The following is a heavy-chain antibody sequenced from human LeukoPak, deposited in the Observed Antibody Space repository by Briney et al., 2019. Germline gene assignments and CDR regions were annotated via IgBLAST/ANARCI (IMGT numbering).Heavy chain of an antibody. Sequence: PSETLSLTCTVSGGSIGTYYWSWLRQSPGKGLEWIGYIYVTGTRYNPYLQSRVTISVDRSRNQFFLKMSSVTAAATAVYYCARHIGGGIEDMDVWGKGTKVIVSS. D-gene: IGHD3-16*02. J-gene: IGHJ6*03. V-gene: IGHV4-59*08. CDR1: GGSIGTYY. CDR2: IYVTGT. CDR3: ARHIGGGIEDMDV.